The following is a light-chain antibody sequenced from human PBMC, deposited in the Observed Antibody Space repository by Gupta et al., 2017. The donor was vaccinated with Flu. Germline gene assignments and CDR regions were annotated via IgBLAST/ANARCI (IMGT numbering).Light chain of an antibody. J-gene: IGKJ4*01. CDR3: QQVNSYPLT. CDR2: AAS. Sequence: PSFVSASVGERVTITCRATQGISSYLAWYQQKPGKAPEVLVYAASTLQSGVPSRFSGSGSGTEFTLTISSLQPEDVATYYCQQVNSYPLTFGGGTKVEIK. V-gene: IGKV1-9*01. CDR1: QGISSY.